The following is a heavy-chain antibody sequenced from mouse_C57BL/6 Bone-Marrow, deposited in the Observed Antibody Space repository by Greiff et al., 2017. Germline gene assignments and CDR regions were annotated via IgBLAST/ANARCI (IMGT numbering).Heavy chain of an antibody. D-gene: IGHD2-4*01. CDR1: GYAFSSSW. Sequence: VQVVESGPELVKPGASVKISCKASGYAFSSSWMNWVKQRPGKGLEWIGRIYTGDGDTNYNGKVKGKATLTADNSSSTVYMQLSSLTSEDSAVYFCACYYDYDVGFAYWGQGTLVTVSA. CDR2: IYTGDGDT. CDR3: ACYYDYDVGFAY. V-gene: IGHV1-82*01. J-gene: IGHJ3*01.